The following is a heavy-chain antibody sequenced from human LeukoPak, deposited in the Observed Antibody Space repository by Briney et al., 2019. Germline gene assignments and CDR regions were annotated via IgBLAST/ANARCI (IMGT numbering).Heavy chain of an antibody. V-gene: IGHV1-2*02. J-gene: IGHJ4*02. D-gene: IGHD3-16*02. Sequence: ASVKVSCKASGYTFTGKFIHWGRQAPGQGLEWMGWIDPNSGGTDYAQKFLGRVTMTRDASTSTAYMDLRSVISEETAVYYCARYREGLDYFDYWGQGTLVTVSS. CDR1: GYTFTGKF. CDR3: ARYREGLDYFDY. CDR2: IDPNSGGT.